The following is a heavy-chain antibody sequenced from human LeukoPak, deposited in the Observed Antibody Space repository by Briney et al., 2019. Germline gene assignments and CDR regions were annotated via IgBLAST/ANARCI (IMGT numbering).Heavy chain of an antibody. CDR3: ARETGIAVAGTAALDP. Sequence: SQTLSLTCAISGDSVSSNSAAWNWIRQSPSRGLEWLGRTYYRSKWYNDYAVSVKSRMTINPDTSKNQFSLQLNSVTPEDTAVYYCARETGIAVAGTAALDPWGQGTLVTVSS. CDR2: TYYRSKWYN. V-gene: IGHV6-1*01. D-gene: IGHD6-19*01. J-gene: IGHJ5*02. CDR1: GDSVSSNSAA.